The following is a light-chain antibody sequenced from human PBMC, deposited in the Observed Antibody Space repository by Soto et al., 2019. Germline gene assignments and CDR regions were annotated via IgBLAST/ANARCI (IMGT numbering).Light chain of an antibody. J-gene: IGKJ2*01. CDR2: AAS. V-gene: IGKV1-39*01. Sequence: DLQMTQSPSSLSASVGDTVTITCRASQSISVHLNWYQQKPGKVPKLLIYAASNLQSGVPSSFSGSGSETDFALTISSLQPEDVATYYCQQSYITPYTFGQGTKLQIK. CDR3: QQSYITPYT. CDR1: QSISVH.